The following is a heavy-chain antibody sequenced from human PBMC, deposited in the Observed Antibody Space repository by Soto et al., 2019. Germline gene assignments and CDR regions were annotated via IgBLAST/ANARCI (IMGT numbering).Heavy chain of an antibody. CDR1: GYDFSSYG. V-gene: IGHV1-18*04. CDR3: VRDPQRNDY. CDR2: ISASNGNR. D-gene: IGHD2-2*01. Sequence: QVQLVQSGAEVKKPGASVKVSCKASGYDFSSYGISGVRQAPGQGLEWMGWISASNGNRDYAQQFQGRVTMTSDTYRTTDYMELRSLRSDATAVYYCVRDPQRNDYWGQGTLVNVSS. J-gene: IGHJ4*02.